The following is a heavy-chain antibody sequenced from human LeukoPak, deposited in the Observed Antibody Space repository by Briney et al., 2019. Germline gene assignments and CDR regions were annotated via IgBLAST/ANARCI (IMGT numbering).Heavy chain of an antibody. J-gene: IGHJ4*02. D-gene: IGHD3-22*01. CDR3: ARERSGYYPSFFDY. V-gene: IGHV3-53*01. CDR1: GFTFTNYA. CDR2: IYSGGST. Sequence: GGSLRLSCAASGFTFTNYAMSWVRQAPGKGLEWVSGIYSGGSTYYADSVKGRFTISRDNSKNTLYLQMNSLRAEDTAVYYCARERSGYYPSFFDYWGQGTLVTVSS.